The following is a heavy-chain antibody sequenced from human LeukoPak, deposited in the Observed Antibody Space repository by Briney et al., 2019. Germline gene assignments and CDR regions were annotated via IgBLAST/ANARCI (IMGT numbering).Heavy chain of an antibody. CDR3: AREATYYDILTGLQYFDY. D-gene: IGHD3-9*01. CDR1: GYTFTSYG. CDR2: ISAYNGNT. J-gene: IGHJ4*02. Sequence: GASVKVSCKASGYTFTSYGISWVRQAPGQGLEWMGWISAYNGNTNYAQKLQGRVTMTTDTSTSTAYMELRSLRSDDTAVYYCAREATYYDILTGLQYFDYWGQGTLVTVSS. V-gene: IGHV1-18*01.